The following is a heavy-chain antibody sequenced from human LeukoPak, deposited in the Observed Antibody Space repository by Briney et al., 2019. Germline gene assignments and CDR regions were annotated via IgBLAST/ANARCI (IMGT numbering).Heavy chain of an antibody. V-gene: IGHV3-21*01. CDR3: AREIGDTTVTTIDAFDI. Sequence: GGSLRLSCAATGFSFNSYSMSWARQAPGKGLEWVSSISSSSSYIYYADSVKGRFTISRDNAKNSLYLQMNSLRAEDTAVYYCAREIGDTTVTTIDAFDIWGQGTMVTVSS. CDR2: ISSSSSYI. D-gene: IGHD4-17*01. CDR1: GFSFNSYS. J-gene: IGHJ3*02.